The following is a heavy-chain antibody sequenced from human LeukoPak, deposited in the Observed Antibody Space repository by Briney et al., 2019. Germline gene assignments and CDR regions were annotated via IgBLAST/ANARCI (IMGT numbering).Heavy chain of an antibody. D-gene: IGHD6-19*01. Sequence: GGSLRLSCAASGFTFSTYAMSWVRQAPGKGLEWVSSTSSSSSYIYYADSVRGRFTISRDNAKNSLYLQMNSLRAEDTAVYSCARDPAVAGKGAGYGMDVWGQGTTVTVSS. CDR3: ARDPAVAGKGAGYGMDV. V-gene: IGHV3-21*01. J-gene: IGHJ6*02. CDR1: GFTFSTYA. CDR2: TSSSSSYI.